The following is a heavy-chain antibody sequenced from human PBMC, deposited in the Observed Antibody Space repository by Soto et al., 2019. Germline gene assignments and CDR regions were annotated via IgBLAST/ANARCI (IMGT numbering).Heavy chain of an antibody. CDR3: ARDLVSHSISGSHPSDY. CDR2: IIPIFGTT. V-gene: IGHV1-69*13. Sequence: SVKVSCKACGGTFSSYAISWVRQAPGQGLEWMGGIIPIFGTTNYAQKFQGRVTVTADESTSTAYMQLSSLRSEDTAVYYCARDLVSHSISGSHPSDYWGQGTQVTVSS. J-gene: IGHJ4*02. CDR1: GGTFSSYA. D-gene: IGHD1-26*01.